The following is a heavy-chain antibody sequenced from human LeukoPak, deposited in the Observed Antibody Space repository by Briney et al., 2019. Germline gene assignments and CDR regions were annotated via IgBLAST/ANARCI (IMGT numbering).Heavy chain of an antibody. D-gene: IGHD1-1*01. CDR2: IYYSGST. CDR1: GGSISSSSYY. CDR3: ARHDLIGSNSLGY. Sequence: SETLPLTCTVSGGSISSSSYYWGWIRQSPGKGLEWIGYIYYSGSTNYNPSLKSRVTISVDTSKNQFSLKLSSVTAADTAVYYCARHDLIGSNSLGYWGQGTLVTVSS. J-gene: IGHJ4*02. V-gene: IGHV4-61*05.